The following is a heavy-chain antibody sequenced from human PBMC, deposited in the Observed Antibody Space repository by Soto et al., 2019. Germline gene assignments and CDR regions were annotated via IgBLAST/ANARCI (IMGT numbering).Heavy chain of an antibody. CDR1: GGTFSSYA. Sequence: QVQLVQSGAEVKKPGSSVNVSCKASGGTFSSYAISWVRQAPGQGLEWMGGIIPIFGTANYAQKFQGRVTITADESTSTAYMELSSLRSEDTAVYYCARDRGIAARRRFDYWGQGTLVTVSS. V-gene: IGHV1-69*01. CDR3: ARDRGIAARRRFDY. CDR2: IIPIFGTA. D-gene: IGHD6-6*01. J-gene: IGHJ4*02.